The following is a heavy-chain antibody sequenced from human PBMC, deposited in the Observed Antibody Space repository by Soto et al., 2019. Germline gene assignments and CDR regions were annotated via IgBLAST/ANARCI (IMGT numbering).Heavy chain of an antibody. J-gene: IGHJ4*02. Sequence: GGSLRLSCAASGFTFSSYSMNWVRQAPGKGLEWVSSISSSSSYIYYADSVKGRFTISSDNAKNSLYLQMNSLRAEDTAVYYCARDLRGYCSSTSCPPAYWGQGTLVTVSS. D-gene: IGHD2-2*01. CDR3: ARDLRGYCSSTSCPPAY. CDR2: ISSSSSYI. CDR1: GFTFSSYS. V-gene: IGHV3-21*01.